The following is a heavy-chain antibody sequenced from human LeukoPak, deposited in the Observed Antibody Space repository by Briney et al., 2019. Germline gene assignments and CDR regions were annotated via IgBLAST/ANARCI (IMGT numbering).Heavy chain of an antibody. CDR1: GFTFSSYS. CDR2: ISSGSSTI. CDR3: ARDRRRNVWFGELFLDY. J-gene: IGHJ4*02. V-gene: IGHV3-48*04. Sequence: GGSLRLSCAASGFTFSSYSMNWVRQGPGKGLEWVSYISSGSSTIYYADSVKGRFTISRDNAKNSLYLQMNSLRADDTAVYYCARDRRRNVWFGELFLDYWGQGTLVTVSS. D-gene: IGHD3-10*01.